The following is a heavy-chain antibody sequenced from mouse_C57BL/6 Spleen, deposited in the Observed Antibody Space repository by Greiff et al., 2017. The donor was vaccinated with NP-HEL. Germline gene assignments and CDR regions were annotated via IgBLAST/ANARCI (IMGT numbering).Heavy chain of an antibody. Sequence: QVQLKESGPELVKPGASVKISCKASGYAFSSSWMNWVKQRPGKGLEWIGRIYPGDGDTNYNGKFKGKATLTADKSSSTAYMQLSSLTSEDSAVYFCARLVDGYYGAMDYWGQGTSVTVSS. V-gene: IGHV1-82*01. CDR1: GYAFSSSW. J-gene: IGHJ4*01. CDR3: ARLVDGYYGAMDY. CDR2: IYPGDGDT. D-gene: IGHD2-3*01.